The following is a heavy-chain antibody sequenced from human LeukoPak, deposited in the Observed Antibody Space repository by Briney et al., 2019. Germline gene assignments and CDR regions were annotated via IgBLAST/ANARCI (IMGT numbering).Heavy chain of an antibody. D-gene: IGHD3-10*01. CDR3: AREAVDYGSGSLDY. Sequence: SETLSLTCAVYGGSFSGFYWSWIRQPPGKGLEWIGEINHSGSTNYNPSLKSRVTISVDTSKNQFSLKVDSVTAADTAIYYCAREAVDYGSGSLDYWGQGTLVAVSS. J-gene: IGHJ4*02. CDR1: GGSFSGFY. CDR2: INHSGST. V-gene: IGHV4-34*01.